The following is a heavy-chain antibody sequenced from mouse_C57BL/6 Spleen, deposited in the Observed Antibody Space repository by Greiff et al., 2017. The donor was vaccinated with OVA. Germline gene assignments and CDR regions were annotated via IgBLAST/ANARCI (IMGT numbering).Heavy chain of an antibody. D-gene: IGHD4-1*01. CDR2: IWSGGST. V-gene: IGHV2-2*01. J-gene: IGHJ2*01. CDR1: GFSLTSYG. Sequence: VQLQQSGPGLVQPSQSLSITCTVSGFSLTSYGVHWVRQSPGKGLEWLGVIWSGGSTDYNADFISRLSISKDNSKSQVFFKMNSLQADDTAIYYCARIVTGGYYFDYWGQGTTLTVSS. CDR3: ARIVTGGYYFDY.